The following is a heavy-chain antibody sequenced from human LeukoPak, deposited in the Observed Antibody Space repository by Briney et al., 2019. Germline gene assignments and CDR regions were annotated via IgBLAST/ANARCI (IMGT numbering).Heavy chain of an antibody. J-gene: IGHJ6*02. CDR1: GYTFTGYY. Sequence: ASVKVSCKASGYTFTGYYMHRVRQAPGQGLEWMGWINPNSGGTNYAQKFQGRVTMTRDTSISTAYMELSRLRSDDTAVYYCARVQQQLPQGYYGMDVWGQGTTVTVSS. CDR2: INPNSGGT. CDR3: ARVQQQLPQGYYGMDV. D-gene: IGHD6-13*01. V-gene: IGHV1-2*02.